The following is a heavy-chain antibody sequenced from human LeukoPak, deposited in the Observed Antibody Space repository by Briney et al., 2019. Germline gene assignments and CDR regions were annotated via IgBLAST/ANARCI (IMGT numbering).Heavy chain of an antibody. D-gene: IGHD4-17*01. CDR2: IYSGGST. CDR3: ARAVDYGDFYPSPFDY. Sequence: PGGSLRFSCAASGFTVSSNYMSWVRQAPGKGLEWVSVIYSGGSTYYADSVKGRFTISRDNSKNTLYLQMNSLRAEDTAVYYCARAVDYGDFYPSPFDYWGQGTLVTVSS. CDR1: GFTVSSNY. V-gene: IGHV3-66*01. J-gene: IGHJ4*02.